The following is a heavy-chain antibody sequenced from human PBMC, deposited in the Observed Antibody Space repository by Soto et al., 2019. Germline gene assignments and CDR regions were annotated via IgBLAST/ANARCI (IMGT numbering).Heavy chain of an antibody. CDR3: ARFGFTYYYDY. Sequence: GGSVRLSCAASGFTFSNYAMNWVRQAPGKGLEYVSAISSNGGSTHYAYSVKGRFTISRDNSKNTLYLQMGSLRAEDMAVYYCARFGFTYYYDYWGQGTLVTVSS. V-gene: IGHV3-64*01. CDR1: GFTFSNYA. CDR2: ISSNGGST. J-gene: IGHJ4*02. D-gene: IGHD3-10*01.